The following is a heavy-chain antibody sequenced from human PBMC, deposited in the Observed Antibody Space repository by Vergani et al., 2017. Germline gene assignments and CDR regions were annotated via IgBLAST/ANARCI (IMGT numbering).Heavy chain of an antibody. J-gene: IGHJ1*01. CDR1: GFTFGSYS. D-gene: IGHD2-2*01. Sequence: EVQLVESGGGLVKPGGSLRLSCVASGFTFGSYSMNWVRQAPGKAMECVSFISSSSSYRYYADSVKGRFTISRDNGEYSLLLQMNSLRPEDTAVYYCASGVPGYQLATQYFQHWGQGTLVTVSS. CDR2: ISSSSSYR. V-gene: IGHV3-21*01. CDR3: ASGVPGYQLATQYFQH.